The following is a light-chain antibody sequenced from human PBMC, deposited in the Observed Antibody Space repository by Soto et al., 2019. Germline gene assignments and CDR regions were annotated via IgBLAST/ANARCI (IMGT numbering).Light chain of an antibody. V-gene: IGKV3-11*01. J-gene: IGKJ3*01. Sequence: EIVLTQSPATLSLSPGERATLSCRASQSVSSYLAWYQQKPGQAPRLLIYDASDRSTGIPARFGGSGSGTDFTLTISSLEPEDFAYYYCQEGSNWVFTLGPGTIVTI. CDR2: DAS. CDR3: QEGSNWVFT. CDR1: QSVSSY.